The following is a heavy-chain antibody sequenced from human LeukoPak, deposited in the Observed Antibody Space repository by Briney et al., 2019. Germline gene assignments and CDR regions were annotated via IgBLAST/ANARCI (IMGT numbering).Heavy chain of an antibody. CDR1: GYAFIGYY. Sequence: ASVKVSCKASGYAFIGYYMHWVRQAPGQGLEWMGWINPSTGATKSAQNFQGRITMTRDTSINTVYMGLSRLTSDDTAIYYCAGRPPYYGSGTSNWFDPWGQGTLVIVSS. V-gene: IGHV1-2*02. CDR3: AGRPPYYGSGTSNWFDP. D-gene: IGHD3-10*01. CDR2: INPSTGAT. J-gene: IGHJ5*02.